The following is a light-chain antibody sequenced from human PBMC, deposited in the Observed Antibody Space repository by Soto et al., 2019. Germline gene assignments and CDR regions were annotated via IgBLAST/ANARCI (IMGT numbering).Light chain of an antibody. CDR1: SSNIGNNY. V-gene: IGLV1-51*01. CDR3: GTWDSSLPDVV. CDR2: DNN. J-gene: IGLJ2*01. Sequence: QSVLTQPPSVSAAPGQRVTISCSGSSSNIGNNYVSWYRQLPGTAPKLLIYDNNKRPSGIPDRFSGSKSGTSATLGITGLQTGDEADYYCGTWDSSLPDVVFGGGTKLTVL.